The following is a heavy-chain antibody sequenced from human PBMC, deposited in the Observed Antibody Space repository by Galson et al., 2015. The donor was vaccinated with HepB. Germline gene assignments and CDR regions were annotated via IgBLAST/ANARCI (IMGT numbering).Heavy chain of an antibody. D-gene: IGHD3-16*02. V-gene: IGHV1-24*01. Sequence: SVKASCKVSGHTLTELSMHWVRQAPGKGLEWMGGFDPEDGETIYAQRFQGRITMTEDTYTDTTYMELSSLRSEDTAVYYCATLHLGELSLGGGFDYWGQGTLVTVSS. CDR3: ATLHLGELSLGGGFDY. CDR2: FDPEDGET. J-gene: IGHJ4*02. CDR1: GHTLTELS.